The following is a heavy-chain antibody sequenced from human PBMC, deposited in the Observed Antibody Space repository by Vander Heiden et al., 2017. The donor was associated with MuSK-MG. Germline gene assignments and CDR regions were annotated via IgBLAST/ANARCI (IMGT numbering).Heavy chain of an antibody. CDR3: ARDGHQYSYGSFVDY. Sequence: EVQLVESGGGLVQPGGSLRLSCAASGFTFSSYSMNWVRQAPGKGLEWVSYISSSSSTIYYADSVKGRFTISRDNAKNSLYLQMNSLRAEDTAVYYCARDGHQYSYGSFVDYWGQGTLVTVSS. J-gene: IGHJ4*02. CDR1: GFTFSSYS. D-gene: IGHD5-18*01. CDR2: ISSSSSTI. V-gene: IGHV3-48*01.